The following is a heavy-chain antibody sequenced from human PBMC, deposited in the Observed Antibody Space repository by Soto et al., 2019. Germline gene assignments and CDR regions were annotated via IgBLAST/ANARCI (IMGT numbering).Heavy chain of an antibody. J-gene: IGHJ3*01. Sequence: VQVVESGGGLVQPGGSLRLSCAASGFNFSTYILTWVRQAPGKGLEWISSLSGSSTYIYHADSVKGRFAISRDNAKNSLFLQMSSLRAEDTALYYCARMGTTNAFDVWGQGTMVTVSS. D-gene: IGHD1-1*01. CDR1: GFNFSTYI. V-gene: IGHV3-21*06. CDR3: ARMGTTNAFDV. CDR2: LSGSSTYI.